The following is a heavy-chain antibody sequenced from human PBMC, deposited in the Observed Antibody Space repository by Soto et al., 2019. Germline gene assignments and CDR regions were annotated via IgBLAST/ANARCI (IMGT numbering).Heavy chain of an antibody. V-gene: IGHV3-74*01. CDR2: ISSDGSDT. Sequence: GGSLRLSCAASGFTFSSYSMYWVRQAPGKGLMWVSRISSDGSDTRYADSVKGRFTISRDNAKNMLFLQMNSLGVEDTAVYYCTRDRYGDPVDYWGQGTLVTVSS. J-gene: IGHJ4*02. D-gene: IGHD4-17*01. CDR1: GFTFSSYS. CDR3: TRDRYGDPVDY.